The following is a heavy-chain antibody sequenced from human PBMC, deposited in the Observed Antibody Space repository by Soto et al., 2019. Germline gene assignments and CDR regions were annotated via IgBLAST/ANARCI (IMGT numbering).Heavy chain of an antibody. V-gene: IGHV5-10-1*01. Sequence: TGESLKISCKGSGYSFAGYWITWVRQKPGKGLEWMGRIDPSDSQTYYSPSFRGHVTISATKSITTVFLQWSSLRASDTAMYYCTRQIYDFHTGPDLQYSFDSWGQGTPVPVSA. J-gene: IGHJ4*02. D-gene: IGHD2-8*02. CDR2: IDPSDSQT. CDR3: TRQIYDFHTGPDLQYSFDS. CDR1: GYSFAGYW.